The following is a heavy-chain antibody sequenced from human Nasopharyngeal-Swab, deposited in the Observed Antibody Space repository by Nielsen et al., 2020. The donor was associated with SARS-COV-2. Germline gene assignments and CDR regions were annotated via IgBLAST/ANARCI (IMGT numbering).Heavy chain of an antibody. D-gene: IGHD1-7*01. Sequence: WIRQPPGKGLEYVSAISSNGGSTYYADSVKGRFTISRDNSKNTLYLQMSSLRAEDTAVYYCVKALKLDYYYGMDVWGQGTTVTVSS. J-gene: IGHJ6*02. V-gene: IGHV3-64D*06. CDR3: VKALKLDYYYGMDV. CDR2: ISSNGGST.